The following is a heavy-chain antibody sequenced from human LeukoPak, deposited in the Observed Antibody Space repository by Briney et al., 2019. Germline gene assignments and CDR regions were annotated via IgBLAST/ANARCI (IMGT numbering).Heavy chain of an antibody. Sequence: GGSLRLSCAASGFTFSSYAMHWVRQAPGRGLEYVSAISSNGGSTYYANSVKGRFTISRDNSKNTLYLQMGSLRAEDMAVYYCAKGVQWAVPGSCLDSWGLGTLVTVSS. CDR2: ISSNGGST. V-gene: IGHV3-64*01. J-gene: IGHJ4*02. CDR1: GFTFSSYA. CDR3: AKGVQWAVPGSCLDS. D-gene: IGHD6-19*01.